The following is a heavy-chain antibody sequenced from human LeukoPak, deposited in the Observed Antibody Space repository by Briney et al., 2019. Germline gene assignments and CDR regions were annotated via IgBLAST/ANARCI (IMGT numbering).Heavy chain of an antibody. Sequence: GESLKISCKGSGYSFTSYWIGWVRQMPGKGLEWMGIIYPGDSDTRYSPSFQGQVTISADKSISTAYLQWSSLKASDTAMYYCARGQQLVDLGLDYYYMDVWGKGTTVTVSS. CDR2: IYPGDSDT. CDR3: ARGQQLVDLGLDYYYMDV. CDR1: GYSFTSYW. D-gene: IGHD6-13*01. J-gene: IGHJ6*03. V-gene: IGHV5-51*01.